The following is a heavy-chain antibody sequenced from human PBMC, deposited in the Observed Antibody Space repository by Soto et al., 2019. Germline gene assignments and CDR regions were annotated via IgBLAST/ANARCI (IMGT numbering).Heavy chain of an antibody. D-gene: IGHD3-16*01. CDR1: GGTFSSYS. Sequence: QVQLVQSGPEVKEPGSSVKVSCKTSGGTFSSYSLNWVRQAPGQGLEWMGVITPLYGTKNYAQRFRRRVTFAAAESTRPVFMEPTTATSAATAVYFWTRWGTLKPFAPGCQGTLVTVSS. V-gene: IGHV1-69*12. CDR2: ITPLYGTK. J-gene: IGHJ5*02. CDR3: TRWGTLKPFAP.